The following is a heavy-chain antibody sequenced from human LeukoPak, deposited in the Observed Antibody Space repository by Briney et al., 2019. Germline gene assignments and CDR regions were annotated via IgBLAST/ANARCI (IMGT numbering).Heavy chain of an antibody. V-gene: IGHV3-21*01. Sequence: GGSLRLSCAASGFTFSTYSMDWVRQAPGKGLEWVSSISSSSSYIYYADSVKGRFTISRDNSKNTLYLQMNSLRAEDTAVYYCARGAVAGTGDYYYGMDVWGQGTTVTVSS. D-gene: IGHD6-19*01. CDR3: ARGAVAGTGDYYYGMDV. CDR2: ISSSSSYI. J-gene: IGHJ6*02. CDR1: GFTFSTYS.